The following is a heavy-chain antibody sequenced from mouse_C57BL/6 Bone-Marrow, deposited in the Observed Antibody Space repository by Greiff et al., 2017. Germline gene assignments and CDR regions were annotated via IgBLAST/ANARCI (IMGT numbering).Heavy chain of an antibody. CDR1: GFTFSSYG. D-gene: IGHD2-4*01. J-gene: IGHJ3*01. CDR3: ARGLRRWFAY. CDR2: ISSGGSYT. Sequence: EVQGVESGGDLVKPGGSLKLSCAASGFTFSSYGMSWVRQTPDKRLEWVATISSGGSYTYYPDSVKGRFTISRDNAKNTLYLQMSSLKSEDTAMYYCARGLRRWFAYWGQGTLVTVSA. V-gene: IGHV5-6*01.